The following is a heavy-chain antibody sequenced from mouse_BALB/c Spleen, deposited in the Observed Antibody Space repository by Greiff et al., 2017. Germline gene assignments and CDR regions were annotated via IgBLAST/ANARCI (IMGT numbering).Heavy chain of an antibody. D-gene: IGHD2-1*01. Sequence: EVMLVESGGGLVKPGGSLKLSCAASGFTFSDYYMYWVRQTPEKRLEWVATISDGGSYTYYPDSVKGRFTISRDIAKNNLYLQMSSLKSEDTAMYYCATYGNYKYFDVWGAGTTVTVSS. V-gene: IGHV5-4*02. CDR3: ATYGNYKYFDV. CDR1: GFTFSDYY. CDR2: ISDGGSYT. J-gene: IGHJ1*01.